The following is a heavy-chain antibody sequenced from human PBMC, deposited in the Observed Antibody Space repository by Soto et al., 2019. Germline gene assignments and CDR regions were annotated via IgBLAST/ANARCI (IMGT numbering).Heavy chain of an antibody. CDR1: GGSFSGYY. Sequence: PSETLSLTCAVYGGSFSGYYWSWIRQPPGKGLEWIGEINHSGSTNYNPSLKSRVTISVDTSQNQFSLKLSSVTAADTAVYYCARKIDNWFDPWGQGTLVTVSS. V-gene: IGHV4-34*01. D-gene: IGHD3-22*01. CDR3: ARKIDNWFDP. CDR2: INHSGST. J-gene: IGHJ5*02.